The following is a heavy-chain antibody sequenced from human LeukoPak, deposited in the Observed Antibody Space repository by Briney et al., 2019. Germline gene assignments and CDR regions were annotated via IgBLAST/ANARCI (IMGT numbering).Heavy chain of an antibody. CDR1: GYTFTSYY. J-gene: IGHJ4*02. CDR2: INPSGGST. V-gene: IGHV1-46*01. Sequence: ASVKVSCKASGYTFTSYYMHWVRQAPGQGLEWMGIINPSGGSTSYAKKFQGRVTMTRDTSTSTVYMELSSLRSEDTAVYYCARGVDYYDSSGTMFDYWGQGTLVTVSS. D-gene: IGHD3-22*01. CDR3: ARGVDYYDSSGTMFDY.